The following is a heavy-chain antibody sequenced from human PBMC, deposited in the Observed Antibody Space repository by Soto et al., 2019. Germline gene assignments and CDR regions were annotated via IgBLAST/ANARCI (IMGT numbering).Heavy chain of an antibody. J-gene: IGHJ4*02. CDR3: ARDPSFLTYYDFWSGYSGEFDY. D-gene: IGHD3-3*01. Sequence: ASVKVSCKASGYTFTSYGISWVRQAPGQGLEWMGWISAYNGNTNYAQKLQGRVTMTTDTSTSTAYMELRSLRSDDTAVYYCARDPSFLTYYDFWSGYSGEFDYWGQGTLVTVSS. CDR1: GYTFTSYG. CDR2: ISAYNGNT. V-gene: IGHV1-18*01.